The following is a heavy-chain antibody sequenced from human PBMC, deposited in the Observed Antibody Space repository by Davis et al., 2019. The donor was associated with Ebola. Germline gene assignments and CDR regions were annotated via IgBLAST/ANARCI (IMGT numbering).Heavy chain of an antibody. CDR2: INHSGST. J-gene: IGHJ6*02. CDR1: GGSFSGYY. V-gene: IGHV4-34*01. Sequence: MPSETLSLTCAVYGGSFSGYYWSWIRQPPGKGLEWIGEINHSGSTYYNPSLKSRVTISVDTSKNQFSLKLSSVTAADTAVYYCARELREYYYDSSGYGTHYGMDVWGQGTTVTVSS. CDR3: ARELREYYYDSSGYGTHYGMDV. D-gene: IGHD3-22*01.